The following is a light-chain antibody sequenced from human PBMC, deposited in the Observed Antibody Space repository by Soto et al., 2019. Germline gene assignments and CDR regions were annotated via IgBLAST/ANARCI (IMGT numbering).Light chain of an antibody. CDR1: SSDVGGYNY. CDR3: SSYTSSSTVD. Sequence: QSALTQPASVSGSPGQSITIFCTGTSSDVGGYNYVSWYQQHPGKAPKLMIYDVSNRPSGVSNRFSGSKSGNTASLTISGLQAEDEADYYCSSYTSSSTVDFGTGTKLTVL. J-gene: IGLJ1*01. CDR2: DVS. V-gene: IGLV2-14*01.